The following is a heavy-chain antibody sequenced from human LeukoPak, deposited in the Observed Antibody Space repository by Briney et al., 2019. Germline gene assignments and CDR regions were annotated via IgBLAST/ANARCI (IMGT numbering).Heavy chain of an antibody. CDR3: AREMAGIDY. CDR1: GGSISSYY. J-gene: IGHJ4*02. Sequence: AETLSLTCTVSGGSISSYYWSWIRQPPGKGLEWIGYIYYSGSTNYNPSLKSRVTISVDTSKDQFSLKLSSVTAADTAVYYCAREMAGIDYWGQGTLVTVSS. V-gene: IGHV4-59*01. CDR2: IYYSGST. D-gene: IGHD6-19*01.